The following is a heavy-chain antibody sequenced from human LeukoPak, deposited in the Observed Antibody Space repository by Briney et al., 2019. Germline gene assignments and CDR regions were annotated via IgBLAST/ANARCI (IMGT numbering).Heavy chain of an antibody. V-gene: IGHV4-39*01. J-gene: IGHJ5*02. CDR3: ARRRAYGGNPQYNWFDP. CDR1: AGSISSSNYY. CDR2: IYYSGRT. D-gene: IGHD4-23*01. Sequence: SETLSLTCTVSAGSISSSNYYWGWIRQPPGKGLEWIGSIYYSGRTYYNPSLKSRVTISVNTSKKQFSLKLSSVTAADTAVYYCARRRAYGGNPQYNWFDPWGQGTLVTVSS.